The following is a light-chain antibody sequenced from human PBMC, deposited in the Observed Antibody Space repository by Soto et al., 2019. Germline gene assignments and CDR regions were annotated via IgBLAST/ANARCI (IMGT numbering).Light chain of an antibody. V-gene: IGKV1-5*03. CDR1: QSIGTG. CDR3: QQYNTVSS. CDR2: SSS. Sequence: IQMSQSPSTLSASLGETVTITCRASQSIGTGLAWHQQKPGQAPDLLIHSSSTLQSGVPSRFSGSGSGTEFTLTITHVQPDDSATYYFQQYNTVSSFGQGTRLEI. J-gene: IGKJ2*03.